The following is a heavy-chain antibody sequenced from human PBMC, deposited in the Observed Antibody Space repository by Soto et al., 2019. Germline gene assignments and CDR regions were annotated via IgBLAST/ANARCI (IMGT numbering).Heavy chain of an antibody. J-gene: IGHJ4*02. D-gene: IGHD3-10*01. CDR3: ALTYYYGAYYFDY. V-gene: IGHV3-73*02. CDR1: GFTFSGSA. CDR2: IRSKANNYAT. Sequence: EVQLVESGGGLVQPGGSLKLSCAASGFTFSGSALHWVRQASGKGLEWLGRIRSKANNYATAYAASVKGRFTISRDDSKNTACLQMNSLKTDDTAVYYCALTYYYGAYYFDYWGQGTLLTVSS.